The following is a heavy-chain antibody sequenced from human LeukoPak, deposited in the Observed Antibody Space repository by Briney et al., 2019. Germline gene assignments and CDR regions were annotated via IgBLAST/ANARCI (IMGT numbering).Heavy chain of an antibody. CDR1: GFTFSNYA. CDR3: ANPFYGSDYRHFGN. CDR2: ITADGGDT. D-gene: IGHD2/OR15-2a*01. Sequence: GGSLRLSCAASGFTFSNYAMRWVRQAPGKGLEWVSSITADGGDTYYVDSVKGRFTISRDNAKNTLYLQMNNLRAEDTAVYYCANPFYGSDYRHFGNWGQGTLVTVSS. V-gene: IGHV3-23*01. J-gene: IGHJ4*02.